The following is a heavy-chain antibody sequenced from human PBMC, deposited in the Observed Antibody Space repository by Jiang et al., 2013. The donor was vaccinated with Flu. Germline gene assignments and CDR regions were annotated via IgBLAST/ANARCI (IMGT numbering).Heavy chain of an antibody. J-gene: IGHJ4*02. CDR3: ARASIVRWFDY. V-gene: IGHV4-4*02. CDR2: IYHSGST. D-gene: IGHD6-6*01. Sequence: GSGLVKPSETLSLTCAVSGDLSSSRNWWSWVRQAPGKGLEWIGDIYHSGSTHYNPSLKSRVTMSVDKSKNQFSLTMISVTAADTAVYYCARASIVRWFDYWGQGTLVTVSS. CDR1: GDLSSSRNW.